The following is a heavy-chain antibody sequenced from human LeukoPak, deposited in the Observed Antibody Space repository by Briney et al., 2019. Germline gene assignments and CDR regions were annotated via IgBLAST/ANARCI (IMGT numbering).Heavy chain of an antibody. V-gene: IGHV3-74*01. Sequence: GGSLRLSCAASGFTFSSYWMHWVRQAPGKGLVWVSRINSDGSSTSYADSVKGRFTISRDNAKNTLYLQMNSLGAEDTAVYYCARDRVHYYYYMDVWGKGTTVTVSS. CDR3: ARDRVHYYYYMDV. J-gene: IGHJ6*03. CDR1: GFTFSSYW. CDR2: INSDGSST.